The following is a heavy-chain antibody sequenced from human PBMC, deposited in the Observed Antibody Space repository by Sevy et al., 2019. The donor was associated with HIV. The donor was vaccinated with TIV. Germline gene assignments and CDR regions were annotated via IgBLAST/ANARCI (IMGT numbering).Heavy chain of an antibody. Sequence: ASVKVSCKASGYTFTGYYMHWVRQAPGQGLEWMGWINPNSGGTNYAQKFQGRVTMTRDTSISTAYMELSRLRSDDTALYYWARDPYALRRGYDILTGRGGDYFDYWGQGTLVTVSS. CDR3: ARDPYALRRGYDILTGRGGDYFDY. V-gene: IGHV1-2*02. CDR1: GYTFTGYY. J-gene: IGHJ4*02. CDR2: INPNSGGT. D-gene: IGHD3-9*01.